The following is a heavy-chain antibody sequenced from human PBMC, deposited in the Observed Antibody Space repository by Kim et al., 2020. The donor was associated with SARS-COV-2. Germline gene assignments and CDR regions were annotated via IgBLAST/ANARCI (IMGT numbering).Heavy chain of an antibody. CDR1: GGSISSYY. J-gene: IGHJ6*02. V-gene: IGHV4-4*07. D-gene: IGHD3-10*01. CDR3: ARDPPDVITMVRGVITNYYYGMDV. Sequence: SETLSLTCTVSGGSISSYYWSWIRQPAGKGLEWIGRIYTSGSTNYNPSLKSRVTMSVDTSKNQFSLKLSSVTAADTAVYYCARDPPDVITMVRGVITNYYYGMDVWGQGTTVTVSS. CDR2: IYTSGST.